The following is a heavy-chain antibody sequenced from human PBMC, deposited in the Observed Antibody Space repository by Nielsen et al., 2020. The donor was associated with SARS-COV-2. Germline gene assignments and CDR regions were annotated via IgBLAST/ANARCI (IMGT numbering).Heavy chain of an antibody. CDR3: ARYTVVTSKSGYYYYMDV. CDR1: GGSISSYY. Sequence: SETLSLTCTVSGGSISSYYWSWIRQPPGKGLEWIGYIYYSGSTNYNPSLKSRVTISVDTSKNQFSLKLSSVTAADTAVYYCARYTVVTSKSGYYYYMDVWGKGTTVTVSS. V-gene: IGHV4-59*08. CDR2: IYYSGST. J-gene: IGHJ6*03. D-gene: IGHD4-23*01.